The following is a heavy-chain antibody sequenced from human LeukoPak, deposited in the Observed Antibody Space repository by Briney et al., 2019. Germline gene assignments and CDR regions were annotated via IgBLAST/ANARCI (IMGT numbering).Heavy chain of an antibody. CDR3: ALGIAAAGTRADWFDP. J-gene: IGHJ5*02. Sequence: PSETLSLTCAVYGGSFSGYYWSWIRQPPGKGLEWIGEINHSGSTNYNPSLESRVTISVDTSKNQFSLKLSSVTAADTAVYYCALGIAAAGTRADWFDPWGQGTLVTVSS. D-gene: IGHD6-13*01. CDR1: GGSFSGYY. V-gene: IGHV4-34*01. CDR2: INHSGST.